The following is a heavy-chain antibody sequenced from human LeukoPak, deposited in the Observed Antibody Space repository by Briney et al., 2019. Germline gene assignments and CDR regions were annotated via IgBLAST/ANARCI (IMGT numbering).Heavy chain of an antibody. CDR1: GGSISSTSYY. J-gene: IGHJ4*02. Sequence: PSETLSLTCTVSGGSISSTSYYWGWIRQPPGKGLEWSGTIYYSGNTYYNPSLKSRVTISVDPSKNQFSLKLTSVTAADTALYYCARLMAGSLAASGSLLDFWGQGTLVTVSS. CDR3: ARLMAGSLAASGSLLDF. D-gene: IGHD6-13*01. V-gene: IGHV4-39*01. CDR2: IYYSGNT.